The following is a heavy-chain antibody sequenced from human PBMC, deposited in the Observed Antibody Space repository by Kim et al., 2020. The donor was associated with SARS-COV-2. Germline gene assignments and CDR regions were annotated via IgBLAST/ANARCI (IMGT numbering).Heavy chain of an antibody. CDR1: GGSFSGYY. J-gene: IGHJ4*02. D-gene: IGHD6-6*01. CDR3: SRVPSIAARSAFDY. CDR2: INHSGST. Sequence: SETLSLTCAVYGGSFSGYYWSWIRQPPGKGLEWIGEINHSGSTNYNPSLKSRVTISVDTSKNQFSLKLSSVTAADTAVYYCSRVPSIAARSAFDYWGQGT. V-gene: IGHV4-34*01.